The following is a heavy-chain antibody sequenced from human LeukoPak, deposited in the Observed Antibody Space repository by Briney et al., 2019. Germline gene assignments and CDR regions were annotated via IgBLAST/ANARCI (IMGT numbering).Heavy chain of an antibody. CDR2: ISYDGSNK. J-gene: IGHJ4*02. V-gene: IGHV3-30*18. D-gene: IGHD5-18*01. Sequence: GGSLRLSCAASGFTFSSYGMHWVRQAPGKGLEWVAVISYDGSNKYYADSVKGRFSISRDNSKNMLYLQMGSLRAEDTAVYYCAKDLHSYGVTEFDYWGQGTLVTVSS. CDR1: GFTFSSYG. CDR3: AKDLHSYGVTEFDY.